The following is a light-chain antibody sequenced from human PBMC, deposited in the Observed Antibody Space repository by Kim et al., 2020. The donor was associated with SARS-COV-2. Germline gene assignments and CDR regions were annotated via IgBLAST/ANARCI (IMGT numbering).Light chain of an antibody. CDR2: SNN. CDR1: SSNIGSNH. Sequence: QSVLTQPPSASGTPGQRVTISCSGSSSNIGSNHVNWYQQLPGTAPKLLIYSNNQRPSGVPDRFSASKSGTSASLAISGLQSEDEADYYCAAWDDSLNGYVFGTATKVTVL. CDR3: AAWDDSLNGYV. J-gene: IGLJ1*01. V-gene: IGLV1-44*01.